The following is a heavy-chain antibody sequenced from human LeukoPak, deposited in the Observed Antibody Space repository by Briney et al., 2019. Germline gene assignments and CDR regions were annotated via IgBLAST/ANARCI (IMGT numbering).Heavy chain of an antibody. CDR1: GFTFSSYA. V-gene: IGHV3-30-3*01. J-gene: IGHJ4*02. Sequence: PGGSLRLSCAASGFTFSSYAMHWVRQAPGKGLEWVAVISYDGSNKYYADSVKGRFTISRDNSKNTLYLQMNSPRAEDTAVYYCARDLGIAAAGTPLDYWGQGTLVTVSS. CDR2: ISYDGSNK. CDR3: ARDLGIAAAGTPLDY. D-gene: IGHD6-13*01.